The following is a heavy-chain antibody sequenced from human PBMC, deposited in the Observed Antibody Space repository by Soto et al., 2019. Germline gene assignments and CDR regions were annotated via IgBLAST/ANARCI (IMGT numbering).Heavy chain of an antibody. Sequence: ASVKVSCKASGYTFTSYDINWVRQATGQGLEWMGWMNPNSGNTGYAQKFQGRVTMTRNTSISTAYMELSSLRSEDTAVHYCARAEGCSSTSCYINYYYYYMDVWGKGTTVTVSS. CDR1: GYTFTSYD. CDR2: MNPNSGNT. V-gene: IGHV1-8*01. J-gene: IGHJ6*03. CDR3: ARAEGCSSTSCYINYYYYYMDV. D-gene: IGHD2-2*02.